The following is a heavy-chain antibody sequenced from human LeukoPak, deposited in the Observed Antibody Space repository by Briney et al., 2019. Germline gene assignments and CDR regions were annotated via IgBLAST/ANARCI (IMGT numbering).Heavy chain of an antibody. Sequence: ASVKVSCKASGYTFTSYAMNWVRQAPGQGLEWMGWINTNTGNPTYAQGFTGRSVFSLDTSVSTAYLQISSLKAEDTAVYYCARDSVARGENAFDIWGQGTMVTVSS. J-gene: IGHJ3*02. CDR3: ARDSVARGENAFDI. CDR1: GYTFTSYA. CDR2: INTNTGNP. V-gene: IGHV7-4-1*02. D-gene: IGHD3-10*01.